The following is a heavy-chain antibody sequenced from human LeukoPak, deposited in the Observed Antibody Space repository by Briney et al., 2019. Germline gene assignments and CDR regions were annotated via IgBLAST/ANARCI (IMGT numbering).Heavy chain of an antibody. CDR2: IKQDGGEK. CDR1: EFTFSSYW. J-gene: IGHJ4*02. V-gene: IGHV3-7*03. CDR3: AKEGYDALGY. D-gene: IGHD3-3*01. Sequence: GGSLRLSCAASEFTFSSYWMSWVRQAPGKGLEWVANIKQDGGEKYYLDSVKGRFIVSRDNSKNTLYLQMNSLRAEDTAVYYCAKEGYDALGYWGQGTLVTVSS.